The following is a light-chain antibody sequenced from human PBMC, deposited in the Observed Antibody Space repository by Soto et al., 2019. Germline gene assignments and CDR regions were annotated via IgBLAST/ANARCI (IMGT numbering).Light chain of an antibody. CDR1: SSDVGGYNY. V-gene: IGLV2-14*01. J-gene: IGLJ2*01. Sequence: QSVLTQPASVSGSPGQSITISCTGTSSDVGGYNYVSWYQQHPGKAPKLMIYEVSNRPSGVSNRFSGSKSGNTASLTISGLQAQDAAAYYYCSYTSSSTLLVFGGGTKLTVL. CDR3: CSYTSSSTLLV. CDR2: EVS.